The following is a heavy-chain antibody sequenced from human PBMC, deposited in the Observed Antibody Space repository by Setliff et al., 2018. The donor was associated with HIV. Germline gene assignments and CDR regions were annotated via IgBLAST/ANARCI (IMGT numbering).Heavy chain of an antibody. V-gene: IGHV3-7*01. CDR2: IKQDGSEI. D-gene: IGHD4-17*01. Sequence: GGSLRLSCAASGFTFSNYWMDWVRQAPGKGLEWVATIKQDGSEIYYMDSVKGRFTISRDNSKNTLYLQMNSLKAEDTAVFYCARSYGDYEKLIDYWGQGTLVTVSS. CDR3: ARSYGDYEKLIDY. J-gene: IGHJ4*02. CDR1: GFTFSNYW.